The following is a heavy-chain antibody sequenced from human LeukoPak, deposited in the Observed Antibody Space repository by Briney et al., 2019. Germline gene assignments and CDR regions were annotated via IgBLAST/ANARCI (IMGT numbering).Heavy chain of an antibody. CDR3: AKKVRGGALDY. Sequence: GGSLRLSCAGSGFTFSSYALNWVRQAPGKGLEWVSVISGSGGTTYYADSVKGRFTISRDNTKNTLYLQMNSLTAEDTAVYYCAKKVRGGALDYWGQGTLVTVSS. V-gene: IGHV3-23*01. J-gene: IGHJ4*02. D-gene: IGHD2-21*01. CDR2: ISGSGGTT. CDR1: GFTFSSYA.